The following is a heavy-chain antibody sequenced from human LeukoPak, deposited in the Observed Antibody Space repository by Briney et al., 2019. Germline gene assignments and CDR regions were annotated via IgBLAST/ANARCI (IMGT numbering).Heavy chain of an antibody. J-gene: IGHJ4*02. CDR1: GFTLSSYA. Sequence: GGSLRLSCAASGFTLSSYAMSWVRQAPGKGLEWVSSISGSGGVTYYADSVKGRFTSSRDNSKNTLYLQMNSLRAEDTAIYYCARYIVAAIGAFDYWGQGTLVTVSS. D-gene: IGHD5-12*01. CDR2: ISGSGGVT. V-gene: IGHV3-23*01. CDR3: ARYIVAAIGAFDY.